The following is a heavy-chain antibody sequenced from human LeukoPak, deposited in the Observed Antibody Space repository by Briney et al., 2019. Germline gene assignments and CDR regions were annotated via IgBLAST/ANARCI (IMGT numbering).Heavy chain of an antibody. Sequence: GGSLRLSCAASGFSFSNHGMNWVRQAPGKGLEWVAVVTYDGNHKNYADSVEGRFTISRDNSKNTLYLQMNSLRAEDTAVFYCARGSCSGGSCPYDFWGQGTLVTVSS. CDR1: GFSFSNHG. J-gene: IGHJ4*02. CDR2: VTYDGNHK. D-gene: IGHD2-15*01. CDR3: ARGSCSGGSCPYDF. V-gene: IGHV3-33*05.